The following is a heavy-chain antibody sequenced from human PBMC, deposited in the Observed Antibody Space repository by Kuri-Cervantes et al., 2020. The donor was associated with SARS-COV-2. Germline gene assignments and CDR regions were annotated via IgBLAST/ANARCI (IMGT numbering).Heavy chain of an antibody. D-gene: IGHD3-9*01. V-gene: IGHV3-7*05. J-gene: IGHJ4*02. CDR1: GFTFSSYW. CDR2: IKHDGGEE. CDR3: ARDMQILTGHYYLNFDY. Sequence: GESLKLSCAVSGFTFSSYWMSWVRQAPGKGLEWVADIKHDGGEEYYVDSVKGRFTISRDNAKNSLYLQMHSLRAEDAAVYYCARDMQILTGHYYLNFDYWGQGTLVTVSS.